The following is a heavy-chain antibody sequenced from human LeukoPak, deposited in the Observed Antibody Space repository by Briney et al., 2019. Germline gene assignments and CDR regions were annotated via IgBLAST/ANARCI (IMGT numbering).Heavy chain of an antibody. J-gene: IGHJ4*02. V-gene: IGHV3-23*01. CDR2: ISGSGGST. CDR1: GFTFSSYA. D-gene: IGHD3-10*01. Sequence: QPGGSLRLSCAASGFTFSSYAMGWVRQAPGKGLEWVSAISGSGGSTYYADSVKGRFTISRDNSKNTLYLQMNSLRAEDTAVYYCVRTMVRGVISYYFDYWGQGTLVTVSS. CDR3: VRTMVRGVISYYFDY.